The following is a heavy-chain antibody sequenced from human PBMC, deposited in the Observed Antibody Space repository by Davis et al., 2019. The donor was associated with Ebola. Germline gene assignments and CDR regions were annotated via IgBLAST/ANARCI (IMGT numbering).Heavy chain of an antibody. Sequence: GESQKFSCKGSGYSFTSYWISWVRQTPGKGQEWMGRIHPSDSYTNYSTSFQGHVTISADKSISTAYLQWSSLKASDTAMYYCARLPGKNYYYYMDVWGKGTTVTVSS. CDR3: ARLPGKNYYYYMDV. D-gene: IGHD4-23*01. J-gene: IGHJ6*03. CDR1: GYSFTSYW. V-gene: IGHV5-10-1*01. CDR2: IHPSDSYT.